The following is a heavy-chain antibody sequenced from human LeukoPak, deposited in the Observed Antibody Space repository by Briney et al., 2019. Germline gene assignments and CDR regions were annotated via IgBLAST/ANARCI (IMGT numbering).Heavy chain of an antibody. D-gene: IGHD2-2*01. V-gene: IGHV1-8*03. CDR1: GYTFTSYD. CDR3: ARGGNIVVVPAAPDFQH. J-gene: IGHJ1*01. Sequence: ASVKVSCKASGYTFTSYDINWVRQATGQGLEWMGWMNPNSGNTGYAQKFQGSVTITRNTSISTAYMELSSLRSEDTAVYYCARGGNIVVVPAAPDFQHWGQGTLVTVSS. CDR2: MNPNSGNT.